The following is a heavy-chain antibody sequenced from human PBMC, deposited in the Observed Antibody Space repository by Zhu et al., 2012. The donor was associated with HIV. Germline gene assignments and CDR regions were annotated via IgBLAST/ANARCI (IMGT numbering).Heavy chain of an antibody. J-gene: IGHJ4*02. CDR3: AKEEGVGAFDY. CDR2: ISGSGGTT. V-gene: IGHV3-23*01. CDR1: GFTFSSYA. Sequence: VQLLESGGGLVQPGGPLRLSCAASGFTFSSYAMNWVRRAPGKGLEWVSTISGSGGTTYYADSIKGRFTISRDNSKNTLYVQMNILRAEDTAVYYCAKEEGVGAFDYWGQGNPGHRLL. D-gene: IGHD3-3*01.